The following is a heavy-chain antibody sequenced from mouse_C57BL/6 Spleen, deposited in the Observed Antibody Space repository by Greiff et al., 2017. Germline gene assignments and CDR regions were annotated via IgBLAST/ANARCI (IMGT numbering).Heavy chain of an antibody. CDR3: ARTSNRGFAY. J-gene: IGHJ3*01. CDR2: IDPSDSET. V-gene: IGHV1-52*01. D-gene: IGHD4-1*01. CDR1: GYTFTSYW. Sequence: QVQLQQSGAELVKPGSSVKLSCKASGYTFTSYWMHWVKQRPIQGLEWIGNIDPSDSETHYNQKFKDKATLTVDKSSSTAYMQLSSLTSEDSAVYYCARTSNRGFAYWGQGTLVTVSA.